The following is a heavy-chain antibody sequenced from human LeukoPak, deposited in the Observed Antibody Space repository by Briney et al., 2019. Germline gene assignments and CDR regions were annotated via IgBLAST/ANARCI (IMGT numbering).Heavy chain of an antibody. J-gene: IGHJ3*02. Sequence: GASVKVSCKASGYTFTAYYMHWLRQAPGQRLEWMGRINPNSGGTNYAQKFQGRVTMTRDTSISTAYMDLSRLRSDDTAVYYCSRVVGECSSTSCYGGSAFDIWGQGTMVTVSS. CDR1: GYTFTAYY. V-gene: IGHV1-2*06. CDR3: SRVVGECSSTSCYGGSAFDI. CDR2: INPNSGGT. D-gene: IGHD2-2*01.